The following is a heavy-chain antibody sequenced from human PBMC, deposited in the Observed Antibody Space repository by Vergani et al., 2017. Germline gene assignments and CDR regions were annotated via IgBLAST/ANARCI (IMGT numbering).Heavy chain of an antibody. CDR1: GGSISSYY. J-gene: IGHJ6*03. CDR2: IYYSGST. V-gene: IGHV4-59*01. Sequence: QVQLQESGPGLVKPSETLSLTCTVSGGSISSYYWSWTRQPPGKGLEWIGYIYYSGSTNYNPSLKSRVTISVDTSKNQFSLKLSSVTAADTAVYYCARGAYYYYYYMDVWGKGTTVTVSS. CDR3: ARGAYYYYYYMDV.